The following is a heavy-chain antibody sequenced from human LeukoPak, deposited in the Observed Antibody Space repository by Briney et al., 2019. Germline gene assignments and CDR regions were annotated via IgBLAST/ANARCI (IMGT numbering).Heavy chain of an antibody. CDR3: ARHLRDFWSGRTMYYFVQSDY. V-gene: IGHV4-39*01. J-gene: IGHJ4*02. CDR2: IYYSGST. D-gene: IGHD3-3*01. Sequence: MASETLSLTCTVSGGSISSSSYYWGWIRQPPGKGLEWIGSIYYSGSTYYNPSLKSRVTISVDTSKNQFSLKLSSVTAADTAVYYCARHLRDFWSGRTMYYFVQSDYWGQGTLVTVSS. CDR1: GGSISSSSYY.